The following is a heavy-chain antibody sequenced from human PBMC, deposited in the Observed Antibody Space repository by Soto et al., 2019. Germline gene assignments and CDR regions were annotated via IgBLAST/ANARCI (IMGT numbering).Heavy chain of an antibody. V-gene: IGHV3-30-3*01. CDR2: ISYDGSNK. D-gene: IGHD3-10*01. Sequence: QVQLVESGGGVVQPGRSLRLSCAASGFTFSSYAIHWVRQAPGKGLEWVAVISYDGSNKYYADSVKGRFTISRDNSKNPLDLQMNSLGAEDTAVYYWAILDSGRGFGELFRFDPWGQGTLVTVSS. CDR1: GFTFSSYA. CDR3: AILDSGRGFGELFRFDP. J-gene: IGHJ5*02.